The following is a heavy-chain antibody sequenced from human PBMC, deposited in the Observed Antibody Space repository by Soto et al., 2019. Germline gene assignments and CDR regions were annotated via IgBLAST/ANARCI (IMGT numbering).Heavy chain of an antibody. V-gene: IGHV3-33*01. Sequence: QVQLVESGGGVVQPGGSLRLSCAASGFTFSSYGMHWVRQAPGKGLEWVAVIWYDGSNKYYADSVKGRFTISRDNSKNTLYLQMNSLRAEDTAVYYCARARGATIPFDYWGQGTLVTVSS. CDR2: IWYDGSNK. D-gene: IGHD1-26*01. CDR3: ARARGATIPFDY. J-gene: IGHJ4*02. CDR1: GFTFSSYG.